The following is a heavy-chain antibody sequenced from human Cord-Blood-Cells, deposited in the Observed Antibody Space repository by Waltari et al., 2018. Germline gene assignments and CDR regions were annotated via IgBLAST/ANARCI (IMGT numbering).Heavy chain of an antibody. CDR1: GGSISSGGYY. J-gene: IGHJ4*02. Sequence: QVQLQESGPGLVKPSQTLSLTCAVSGGSISSGGYYWSWIRQHTGKGLEWIGYIYYSGSTYYNPSLKSRVTISVDTSKNQFSLKLSSVTAADTAVYYCARVTTPYCSSTSCFDYWGQGTLVTVSS. V-gene: IGHV4-31*11. CDR3: ARVTTPYCSSTSCFDY. CDR2: IYYSGST. D-gene: IGHD2-2*01.